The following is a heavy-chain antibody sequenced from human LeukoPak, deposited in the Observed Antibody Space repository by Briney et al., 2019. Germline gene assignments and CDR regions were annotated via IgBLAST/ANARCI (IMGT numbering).Heavy chain of an antibody. CDR2: ISGSGDNT. Sequence: PGGSLRLSCAASGFTFSTYVMSWVRQAPGKGLEWVSGISGSGDNTYYADSVKGRFTISRDNSKNTLYLQMNSLRAEDTAVYYCAKAVVEATRRNPDYWGQGTLVTVSS. CDR1: GFTFSTYV. V-gene: IGHV3-23*01. J-gene: IGHJ4*02. D-gene: IGHD1-26*01. CDR3: AKAVVEATRRNPDY.